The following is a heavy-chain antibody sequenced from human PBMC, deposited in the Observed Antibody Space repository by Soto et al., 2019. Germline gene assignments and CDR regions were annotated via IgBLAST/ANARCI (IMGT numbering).Heavy chain of an antibody. CDR1: GGSISSYY. D-gene: IGHD2-2*01. Sequence: PSETLSLTCTVSGGSISSYYWSWIRQPPGKGLEWIGYIYYSGSTNYNPSLKSRVTISVDTSKNQFSLKLSSVTAADTAEYYCARSLVPAARNWFDPWGQGTLVTVSS. CDR3: ARSLVPAARNWFDP. J-gene: IGHJ5*02. CDR2: IYYSGST. V-gene: IGHV4-59*08.